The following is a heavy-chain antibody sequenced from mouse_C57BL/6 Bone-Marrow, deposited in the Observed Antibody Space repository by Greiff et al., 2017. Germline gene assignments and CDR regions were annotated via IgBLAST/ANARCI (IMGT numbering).Heavy chain of an antibody. CDR2: IDPSDSYT. J-gene: IGHJ3*01. V-gene: IGHV1-59*01. Sequence: QVQLQQPGAELVRPGTSVKLSCTASGYTFTSYRMHWVKQRPGQGLEWIGVIDPSDSYTNYNQKFKGKATLTVDTSSSTAYMQLSSLTSEDSAVYYCARATGWLPPFAYWGQGTLVTVSA. CDR3: ARATGWLPPFAY. D-gene: IGHD2-2*01. CDR1: GYTFTSYR.